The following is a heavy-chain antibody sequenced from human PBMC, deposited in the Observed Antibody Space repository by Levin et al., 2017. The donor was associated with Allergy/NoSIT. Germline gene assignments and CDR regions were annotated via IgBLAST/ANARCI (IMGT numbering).Heavy chain of an antibody. J-gene: IGHJ6*03. D-gene: IGHD2-15*01. CDR1: GGSISSGGYS. CDR3: ARVVYCSGGSCSYYYYYYMDV. CDR2: IYHSGST. V-gene: IGHV4-30-2*01. Sequence: SETLSLTCAVSGGSISSGGYSWSWIRQPPGKGLEWIGYIYHSGSTYYNPSLKSRVTISVDRSKNQFSLKLSSVTAADTAVYYCARVVYCSGGSCSYYYYYYMDVWGKGTTVTVSS.